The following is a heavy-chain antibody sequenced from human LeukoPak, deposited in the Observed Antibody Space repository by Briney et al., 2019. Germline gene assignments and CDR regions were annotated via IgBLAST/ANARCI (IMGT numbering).Heavy chain of an antibody. CDR1: GGSISSYY. V-gene: IGHV4-59*04. J-gene: IGHJ4*02. D-gene: IGHD3-16*01. CDR2: IYYSGST. CDR3: ARHRHYDYVWGSYSALPSLYYFDY. Sequence: SETLSLTCTVSGGSISSYYWSWIRQPPGKGLEWIGYIYYSGSTYYNPSLKSRVTISVDTSKNQFSLKLSSVTAADTAVYYCARHRHYDYVWGSYSALPSLYYFDYWGQGTLVTVSS.